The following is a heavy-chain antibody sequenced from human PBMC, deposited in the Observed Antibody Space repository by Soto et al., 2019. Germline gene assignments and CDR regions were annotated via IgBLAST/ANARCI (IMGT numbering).Heavy chain of an antibody. CDR3: ASGIQLWLRRINNGYSG. V-gene: IGHV1-69*12. D-gene: IGHD5-18*01. CDR1: GGTFSTYA. CDR2: ISPMFGTA. J-gene: IGHJ4*02. Sequence: QVQLVQSGAEVKKPESSVKVSCKAPGGTFSTYAISWVRQAPGQGLEWMGGISPMFGTANYAQRFQARVTITADESTNTVYMELSSLRSEDTAVYFCASGIQLWLRRINNGYSGWGQGTLVTVSS.